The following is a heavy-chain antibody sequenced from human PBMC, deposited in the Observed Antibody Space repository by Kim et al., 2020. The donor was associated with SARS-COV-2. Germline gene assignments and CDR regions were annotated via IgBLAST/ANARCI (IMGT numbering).Heavy chain of an antibody. V-gene: IGHV3-23*01. Sequence: SLKGRFTTSRDNSENTLYLQMNSLGAEDTALYYCAKDLYDSSGSRYDYWGQGTLVTVSS. CDR3: AKDLYDSSGSRYDY. J-gene: IGHJ4*02. D-gene: IGHD3-22*01.